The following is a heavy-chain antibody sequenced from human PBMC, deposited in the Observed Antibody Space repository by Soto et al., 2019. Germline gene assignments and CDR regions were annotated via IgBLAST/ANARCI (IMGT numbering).Heavy chain of an antibody. V-gene: IGHV3-23*01. CDR2: ISGSGGST. CDR3: AKPAWDYGGNFDY. CDR1: GFTFSSYA. J-gene: IGHJ4*02. Sequence: WGSLRLSCAASGFTFSSYAMIWVRHSPGKGLEWVSAISGSGGSTYYADSVKGRFTISRDNSKNTLYLQMNSLRAEDTAVYYCAKPAWDYGGNFDYWGQGTLVTVSS. D-gene: IGHD4-17*01.